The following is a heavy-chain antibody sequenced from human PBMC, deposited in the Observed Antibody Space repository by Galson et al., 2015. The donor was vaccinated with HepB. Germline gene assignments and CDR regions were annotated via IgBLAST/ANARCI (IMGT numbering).Heavy chain of an antibody. V-gene: IGHV4-34*01. D-gene: IGHD3-16*01. J-gene: IGHJ4*02. CDR3: ATPRGGGPKRFDY. CDR2: INHSGST. CDR1: GGSFSGYY. Sequence: SETLSLTCAVYGGSFSGYYWSWIRQPPGKGLEWIGEINHSGSTNYNPSLKSRVTISVDTSKNQFSLKLSSVTAADTAVYYCATPRGGGPKRFDYWGQGTLVTVSS.